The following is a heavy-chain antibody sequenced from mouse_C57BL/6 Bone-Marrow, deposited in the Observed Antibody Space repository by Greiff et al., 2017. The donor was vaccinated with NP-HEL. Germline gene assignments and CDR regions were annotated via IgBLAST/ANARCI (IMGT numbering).Heavy chain of an antibody. CDR3: ARGWLLRTWFAY. D-gene: IGHD2-3*01. J-gene: IGHJ3*01. CDR2: ISYDGSN. CDR1: GYSITSGYY. Sequence: VQLQQSGPGLVKPSQSLSLTCSVTGYSITSGYYWNWIRQFPGNKLEWMGYISYDGSNNYNPSLKNRISITRDTSKNQFFLKLNSVTTEDTATYYCARGWLLRTWFAYWGQGTLVTVSA. V-gene: IGHV3-6*01.